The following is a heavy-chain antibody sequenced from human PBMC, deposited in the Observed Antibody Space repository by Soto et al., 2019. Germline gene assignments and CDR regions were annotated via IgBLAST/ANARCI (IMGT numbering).Heavy chain of an antibody. J-gene: IGHJ4*02. D-gene: IGHD6-6*01. Sequence: PSETLSLTCTVSGGSINDFYWSWIRQPPGKGLEWIGYIYYSGSTDYNPSLKSRVTISVDPSKTQFSLNLRSVNTADTAVYYCERIGGVAARTFGYWGQGTLVTVSS. CDR2: IYYSGST. CDR1: GGSINDFY. V-gene: IGHV4-59*12. CDR3: ERIGGVAARTFGY.